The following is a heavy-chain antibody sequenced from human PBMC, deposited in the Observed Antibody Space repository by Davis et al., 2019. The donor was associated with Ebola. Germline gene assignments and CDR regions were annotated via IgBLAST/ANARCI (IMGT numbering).Heavy chain of an antibody. Sequence: SETLSLTCTVSGGSISSSSYYWGWIRQPPGKGLEWIGSIYYSGSTYYNPSLKSRVTISVDTSKNQFSLKLSSVTAADTAVYYCAREGDDYSPVKEGWFDPWGQGTLVTVSS. CDR3: AREGDDYSPVKEGWFDP. CDR1: GGSISSSSYY. CDR2: IYYSGST. V-gene: IGHV4-39*02. J-gene: IGHJ5*02. D-gene: IGHD4-11*01.